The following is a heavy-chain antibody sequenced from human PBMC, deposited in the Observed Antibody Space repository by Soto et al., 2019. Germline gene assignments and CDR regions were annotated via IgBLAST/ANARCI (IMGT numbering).Heavy chain of an antibody. CDR2: ISFDGSKN. Sequence: QVQLVESGGGVVQPGRSLRLSCAASGFSFNFYGMHWVRQAPGKGLEWVAVISFDGSKNYYADSVKGRFTISRDNSRNTLYLQMNSLRAEDTAVYYCAKVLVGATMLGPIGNWGQGTLVTVSS. CDR3: AKVLVGATMLGPIGN. V-gene: IGHV3-30*18. D-gene: IGHD1-26*01. J-gene: IGHJ1*01. CDR1: GFSFNFYG.